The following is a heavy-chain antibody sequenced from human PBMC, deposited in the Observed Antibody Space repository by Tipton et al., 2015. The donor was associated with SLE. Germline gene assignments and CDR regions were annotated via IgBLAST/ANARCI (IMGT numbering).Heavy chain of an antibody. CDR3: ARARLQSMHNWFDP. V-gene: IGHV4-61*02. CDR1: GGSISSGSYY. CDR2: IYTSGST. Sequence: TLSLTCTVSGGSISSGSYYWSWIRQPAGKGLEWIGRIYTSGSTNYNPSLKSRVTISVDTSKNQFSLKLSSVTAADTAVYYCARARLQSMHNWFDPWGQGTLVSVSS. D-gene: IGHD4-11*01. J-gene: IGHJ5*02.